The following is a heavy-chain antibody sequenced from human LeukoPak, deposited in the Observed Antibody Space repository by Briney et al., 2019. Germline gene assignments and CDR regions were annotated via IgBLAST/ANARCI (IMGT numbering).Heavy chain of an antibody. J-gene: IGHJ5*02. CDR3: TTIGYSHGFGH. CDR1: GFNFSGSA. Sequence: GGSLRLSCAASGFNFSGSAMHWVRQASGKGLDWVGRIRSKANNYATVYAASVKGRFTISRDDSKNTAYLQMNSLKTEDTAVYYCTTIGYSHGFGHWGQGTLVTVSS. CDR2: IRSKANNYAT. V-gene: IGHV3-73*01. D-gene: IGHD5-18*01.